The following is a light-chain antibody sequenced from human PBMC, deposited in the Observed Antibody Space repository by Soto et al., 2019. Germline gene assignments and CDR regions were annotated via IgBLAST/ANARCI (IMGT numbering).Light chain of an antibody. CDR1: KGISSY. CDR2: AAS. CDR3: QQPNGLT. V-gene: IGKV1-9*01. J-gene: IGKJ4*01. Sequence: DIQLTQSPSFLSASVGDRVTLTCRASKGISSYLAWYQKKPGKAPKLMIYAASTLQSVVTSRFSGRGSGTYFTVTISSLQPEDFATYGSQQPNGLTLGGGNTVQIK.